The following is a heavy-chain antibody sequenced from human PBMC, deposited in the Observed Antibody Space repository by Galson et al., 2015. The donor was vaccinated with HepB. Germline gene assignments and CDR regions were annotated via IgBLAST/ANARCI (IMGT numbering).Heavy chain of an antibody. Sequence: SLRLSCAASGFSFTSYAMHWVRQAPGKGLEWVAVISYDGSNQFYADSVRGRFTVSRDNSKNTLFVQMNSLRGDDTAVYYCARDRGSYAYFDSWGQGTLVTVSS. J-gene: IGHJ4*02. CDR1: GFSFTSYA. CDR3: ARDRGSYAYFDS. CDR2: ISYDGSNQ. D-gene: IGHD5-18*01. V-gene: IGHV3-30*04.